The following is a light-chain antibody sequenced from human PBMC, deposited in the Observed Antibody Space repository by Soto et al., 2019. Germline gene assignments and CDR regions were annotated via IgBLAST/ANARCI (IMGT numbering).Light chain of an antibody. J-gene: IGLJ1*01. CDR2: HVT. CDR1: SSDIGHYVY. Sequence: QSALTQPASVSGSPGQSITISCTGTSSDIGHYVYVSWYQQHPGKAPKLMIYHVTYRPSGVSNRYSGSKSGNSASLTIYGLQADDEADYYCCSLTTSHTYVFGSGTKVTVL. V-gene: IGLV2-14*03. CDR3: CSLTTSHTYV.